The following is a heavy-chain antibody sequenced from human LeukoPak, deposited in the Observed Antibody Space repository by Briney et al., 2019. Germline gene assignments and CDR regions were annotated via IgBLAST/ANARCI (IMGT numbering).Heavy chain of an antibody. CDR1: GFTFSAYG. CDR2: IRYDGSNK. CDR3: AKEYSGSFEY. Sequence: GGSLRLSCAVSGFTFSAYGMHWVRQAPGKGLEWVAFIRYDGSNKYYADSVKGRFTISRDNSKNTVYLQMDSLRPEDTAMYHCAKEYSGSFEYWGQGTLVIVSS. V-gene: IGHV3-30*02. J-gene: IGHJ4*02. D-gene: IGHD1-26*01.